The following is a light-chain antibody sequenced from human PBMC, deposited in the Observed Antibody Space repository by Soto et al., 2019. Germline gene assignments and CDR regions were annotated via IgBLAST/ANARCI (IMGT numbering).Light chain of an antibody. CDR2: AAS. J-gene: IGKJ5*01. CDR1: QTVNTY. V-gene: IGKV1-39*01. CDR3: QQYGTTRIT. Sequence: IQMTQSPSSLSASIGDRVTITCRASQTVNTYLHWYQQKPGKAPKLLIYAASNRATGIPDRFSGSGSETDFTLTISRLEPEDFAVYYCQQYGTTRITFGQGTRLEIK.